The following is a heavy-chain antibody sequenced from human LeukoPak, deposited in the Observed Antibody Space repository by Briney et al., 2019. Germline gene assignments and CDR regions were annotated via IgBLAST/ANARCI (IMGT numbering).Heavy chain of an antibody. Sequence: SETLSLTCTVSGGSISSSSYYWGWIRQPPGKGLEWIGSIYYSGSTYYNPSLKTRVTISVDTSKNKFSLKLSSVTAADTAVYYCARHSFGYCSSTSCYMPDYWGQGTLVTVSS. J-gene: IGHJ4*02. CDR2: IYYSGST. CDR1: GGSISSSSYY. D-gene: IGHD2-2*03. V-gene: IGHV4-39*01. CDR3: ARHSFGYCSSTSCYMPDY.